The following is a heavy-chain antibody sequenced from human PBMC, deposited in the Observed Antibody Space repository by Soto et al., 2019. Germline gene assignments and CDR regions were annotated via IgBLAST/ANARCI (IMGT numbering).Heavy chain of an antibody. CDR2: VHYSGNT. J-gene: IGHJ4*02. V-gene: IGHV4-30-4*01. Sequence: QIQLHESGPGLVKPSHTLSLTCTVSGGSIRSGDYYWSWSRQTPERGLEWCGYVHYSGNTFYNPSLKSRAAISRASTRNQASLNRSSVTAADSAVYYCDREIMAGDHFEYWGQGAMVTFSS. CDR1: GGSIRSGDYY. CDR3: DREIMAGDHFEY. D-gene: IGHD2-21*02.